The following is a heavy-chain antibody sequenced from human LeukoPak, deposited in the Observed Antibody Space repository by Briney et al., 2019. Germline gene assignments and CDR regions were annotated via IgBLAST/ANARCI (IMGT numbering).Heavy chain of an antibody. V-gene: IGHV3-13*01. J-gene: IGHJ2*01. D-gene: IGHD4-17*01. CDR1: GFIFSSYD. Sequence: PGGSLRLSCAASGFIFSSYDMHWVRQARGKGLEWVSVIDTAGDAHYTDSLKGRFTISRDNGKSSLDLQLNSLRAVDTATYYCARPFGDYVSWYFDHWGRGILVTVSS. CDR2: IDTAGDA. CDR3: ARPFGDYVSWYFDH.